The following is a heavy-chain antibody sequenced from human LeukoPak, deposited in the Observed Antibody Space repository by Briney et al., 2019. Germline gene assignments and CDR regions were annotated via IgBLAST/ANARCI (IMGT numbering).Heavy chain of an antibody. V-gene: IGHV1-18*01. CDR3: ARDGEDDYSNYVWFDP. J-gene: IGHJ5*02. CDR2: VSAYNGNT. D-gene: IGHD4-11*01. CDR1: GGTFSSYA. Sequence: ASVKVSCKASGGTFSSYAISWVRQAPGQGLEWMGWVSAYNGNTNYAQKLQGRVTMTTDTSTSTAYMELRSLRSDDTAVYYCARDGEDDYSNYVWFDPWGQGTLVTVSS.